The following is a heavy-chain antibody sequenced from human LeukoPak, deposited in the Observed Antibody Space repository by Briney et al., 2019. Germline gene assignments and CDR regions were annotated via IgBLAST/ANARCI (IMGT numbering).Heavy chain of an antibody. CDR3: ARDPLRYFGIVTLSYGMDV. V-gene: IGHV1-3*01. J-gene: IGHJ6*04. CDR1: GYTFTIYA. Sequence: RASVKVSFKASGYTFTIYAMHWVRQAPGQRLEWMGWINAGNGNTKYSQKFQGRVTITRDTSASTAYMELSSLRSEDTAVYYCARDPLRYFGIVTLSYGMDVWGKGTTVTVSS. D-gene: IGHD3-9*01. CDR2: INAGNGNT.